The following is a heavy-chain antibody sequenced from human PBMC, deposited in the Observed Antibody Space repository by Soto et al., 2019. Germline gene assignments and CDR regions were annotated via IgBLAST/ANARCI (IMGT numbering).Heavy chain of an antibody. D-gene: IGHD2-15*01. CDR2: INHRGSI. CDR3: ARGSRLRIPAASGRDYYYQGLDV. CDR1: GGSFSGYY. J-gene: IGHJ6*02. Sequence: QVQLPQWGAGLLKPSETLSFNCAVYGGSFSGYYWSWIRQPPGKGLEWIGEINHRGSINYNPSLKSRVTMSVDMSKNQFSLKLNSVTAAETAVFYCARGSRLRIPAASGRDYYYQGLDVWGQGTAVTVSS. V-gene: IGHV4-34*01.